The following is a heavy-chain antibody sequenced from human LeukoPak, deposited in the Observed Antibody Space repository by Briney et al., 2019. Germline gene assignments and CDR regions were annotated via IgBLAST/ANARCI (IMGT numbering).Heavy chain of an antibody. D-gene: IGHD4/OR15-4a*01. Sequence: GGSLRLSCTVSGFTVSSNSMSWVRQAPGKGLEWVSFIFSSTHYSDSVKGRFTISRDNSKNTLYLQMNSLRAEDTAVYYCARRAGAYSHPYNYWGQGTLVTVSS. J-gene: IGHJ4*02. CDR2: IFSST. CDR1: GFTVSSNS. V-gene: IGHV3-53*01. CDR3: ARRAGAYSHPYNY.